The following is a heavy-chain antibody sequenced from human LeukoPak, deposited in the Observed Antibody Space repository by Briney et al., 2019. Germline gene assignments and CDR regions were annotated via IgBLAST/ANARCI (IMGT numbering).Heavy chain of an antibody. Sequence: SETLSLTCAVSGYSISSGYYWGWIRQPPGKGLEWIGSIYHSGSTYYNPSLKSRVTISVDTSKNQFSLKLSSVTAADTAVYYCAKHSGVYSFDYWGQGTLVTVSS. D-gene: IGHD3-3*02. CDR1: GYSISSGYY. V-gene: IGHV4-38-2*01. J-gene: IGHJ4*02. CDR3: AKHSGVYSFDY. CDR2: IYHSGST.